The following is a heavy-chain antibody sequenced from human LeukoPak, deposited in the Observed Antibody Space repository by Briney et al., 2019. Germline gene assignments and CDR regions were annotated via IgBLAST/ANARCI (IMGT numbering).Heavy chain of an antibody. CDR1: GFTFSSYG. D-gene: IGHD6-19*01. CDR3: ATGTLWLVDAFDI. V-gene: IGHV3-30*02. J-gene: IGHJ3*02. Sequence: GGSLRLSCAASGFTFSSYGMHWVRQAPGKGLEWVAFIRYDGSNKYYADSVKGRFTISRDNSKNTLYLQMNSLRAEDTAVYYCATGTLWLVDAFDIWGQGTMVTVSS. CDR2: IRYDGSNK.